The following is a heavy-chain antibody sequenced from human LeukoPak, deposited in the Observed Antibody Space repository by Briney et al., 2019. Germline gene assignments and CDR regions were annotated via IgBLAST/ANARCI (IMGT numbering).Heavy chain of an antibody. CDR2: INSDGSST. Sequence: GGSLRLSCAASGFTFSSYWMHWVRQAPGKGLVWVSRINSDGSSTSYADSVKGRFTISRDNAKNTLYLQMNSLRAEDTAVYYCARGGHVVVTATSFDYWGQGTLVTVSS. J-gene: IGHJ4*02. V-gene: IGHV3-74*01. CDR3: ARGGHVVVTATSFDY. D-gene: IGHD2-21*02. CDR1: GFTFSSYW.